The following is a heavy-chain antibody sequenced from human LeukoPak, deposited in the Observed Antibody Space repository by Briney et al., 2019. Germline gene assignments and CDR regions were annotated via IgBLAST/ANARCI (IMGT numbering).Heavy chain of an antibody. V-gene: IGHV4-59*01. CDR3: ARALFRYDSSSRSLHWYFDL. CDR2: IYYSEST. D-gene: IGHD3-22*01. CDR1: GGSISSYY. J-gene: IGHJ2*01. Sequence: SETLSLTCTVSGGSISSYYWSWIRQPPGKGLEWIGYIYYSESTNYNPSLKSRVTISVDTSKNQFSLKLTSVTAADTAVYYCARALFRYDSSSRSLHWYFDLWGRGTLVTVSS.